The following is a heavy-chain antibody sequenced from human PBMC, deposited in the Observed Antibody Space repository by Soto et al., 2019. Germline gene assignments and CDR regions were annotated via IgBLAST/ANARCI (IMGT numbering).Heavy chain of an antibody. D-gene: IGHD2-2*01. V-gene: IGHV1-2*02. CDR1: GYTFTGYY. CDR3: ARDRLEVPAATYGMDV. J-gene: IGHJ6*02. Sequence: QVQLVQSGAEVKKPGASVKVSCKASGYTFTGYYMHWVRQAPGQGLEWMGWINPNSGGTNYAQKFQGRVTMTRDPSISTAYMELSRLRSDDTAVYYCARDRLEVPAATYGMDVWGQGTTVTVSS. CDR2: INPNSGGT.